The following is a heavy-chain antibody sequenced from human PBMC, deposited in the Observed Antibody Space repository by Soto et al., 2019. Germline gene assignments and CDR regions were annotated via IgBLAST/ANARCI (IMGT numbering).Heavy chain of an antibody. D-gene: IGHD2-15*01. CDR2: THPDGSIT. Sequence: GGSLRLSCAASGFTFSSHWMHWVRQTPGKGLVWVSKTHPDGSITNYADSVKGRFTISRDNAKSTLSLQMNGLRAEDTAVYYCARGGTNFGLDYWGQGTLVTVSS. CDR1: GFTFSSHW. J-gene: IGHJ4*02. CDR3: ARGGTNFGLDY. V-gene: IGHV3-74*01.